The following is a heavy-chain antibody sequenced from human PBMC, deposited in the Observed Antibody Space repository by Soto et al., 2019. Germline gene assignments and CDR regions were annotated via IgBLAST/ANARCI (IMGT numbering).Heavy chain of an antibody. J-gene: IGHJ4*02. CDR2: IIPIFGTA. CDR3: ARDLSHDYGEQGFDY. D-gene: IGHD4-17*01. Sequence: SVKVSCKASGGTFSSYAISWVRQAPGQGLEWMGGIIPIFGTANYAQKFQGRVTITADESTSTAYMELSSLRSEDTAVYYCARDLSHDYGEQGFDYWGQGTLVTVSS. CDR1: GGTFSSYA. V-gene: IGHV1-69*13.